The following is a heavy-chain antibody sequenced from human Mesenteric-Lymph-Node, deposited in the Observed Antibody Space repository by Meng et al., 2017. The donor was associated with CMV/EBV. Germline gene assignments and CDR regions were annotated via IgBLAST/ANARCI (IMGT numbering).Heavy chain of an antibody. V-gene: IGHV4-59*02. D-gene: IGHD3-3*02. CDR2: IFSGGHT. CDR3: ATFRSHVSIFGVAPGWFDP. Sequence: GSLRLSCNVSGVSVSSYYWSWIRQPPGKGLEWIGYIFSGGHTDYNPSLKSRVTISIDMSKNQFSLKMSSVTVADTAIYYCATFRSHVSIFGVAPGWFDPWGQGTLVTVSS. J-gene: IGHJ5*02. CDR1: GVSVSSYY.